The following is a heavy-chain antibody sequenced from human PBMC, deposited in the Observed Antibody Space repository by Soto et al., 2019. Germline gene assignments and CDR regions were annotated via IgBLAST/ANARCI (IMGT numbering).Heavy chain of an antibody. CDR1: GGSISSGGYY. J-gene: IGHJ4*02. V-gene: IGHV4-31*03. D-gene: IGHD3-10*01. CDR2: IYYSGST. Sequence: QVQLQESGPGLVKPSQTLSLTCTVSGGSISSGGYYWSWIRQHPGKGLEWIGYIYYSGSTYYNPSLKRRVTISVDTSKNQFSLKLSSVTAADTAVYYCARVRAPMVRGVGFYFDYWGQGTLVTVSS. CDR3: ARVRAPMVRGVGFYFDY.